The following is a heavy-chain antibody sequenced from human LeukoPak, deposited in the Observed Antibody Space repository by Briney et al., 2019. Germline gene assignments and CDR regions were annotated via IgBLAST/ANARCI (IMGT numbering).Heavy chain of an antibody. CDR3: ASAGKYYYGSGSYLN. V-gene: IGHV4-34*01. CDR2: INHSGST. J-gene: IGHJ4*02. D-gene: IGHD3-10*01. Sequence: SETLSLTCAVYGGSFSGYYWSWIRQPPGKGLEWIGEINHSGSTNYNPSLKSRVTISVDTSKNQFSLKLSSVTAADTAVYYCASAGKYYYGSGSYLNWGQGTLVTVPS. CDR1: GGSFSGYY.